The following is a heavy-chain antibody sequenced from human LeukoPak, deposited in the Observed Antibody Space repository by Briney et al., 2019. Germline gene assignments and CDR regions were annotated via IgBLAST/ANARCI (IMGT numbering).Heavy chain of an antibody. CDR1: GGSLSSSSYY. J-gene: IGHJ4*02. Sequence: PSETLSLTCTVSGGSLSSSSYYWGWIRQPPGTGLEWIGSIYYSGSTYYNPSLKSRVTISVDTSKNQFSLKLSSVTAADTAVYYGARHSIDIVVVTAFFDYWGQGTLITVSS. D-gene: IGHD2-21*02. CDR3: ARHSIDIVVVTAFFDY. CDR2: IYYSGST. V-gene: IGHV4-39*01.